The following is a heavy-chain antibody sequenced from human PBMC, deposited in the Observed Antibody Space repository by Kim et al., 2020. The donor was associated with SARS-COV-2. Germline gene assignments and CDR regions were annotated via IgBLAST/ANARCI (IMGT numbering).Heavy chain of an antibody. V-gene: IGHV1-18*01. Sequence: ASVKVSCKTSGDTSSTSGFSWVRQAPGQGLEWMGWINTKEGDTNYVQKFQDRVTMSTDSSTSTAYMELRSLKPDDTAVYYCVRGPRGDVNDYCGQRPLVT. CDR2: INTKEGDT. CDR1: GDTSSTSG. CDR3: VRGPRGDVNDY. J-gene: IGHJ4*02. D-gene: IGHD3-10*01.